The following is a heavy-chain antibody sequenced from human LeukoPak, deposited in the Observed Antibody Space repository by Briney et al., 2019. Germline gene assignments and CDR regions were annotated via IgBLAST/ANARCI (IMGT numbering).Heavy chain of an antibody. J-gene: IGHJ4*02. Sequence: SETLSLTCTVSGGSISPYYWSWIRQPPGKGLDWIGYISYSGSTNYNPSLKSRVTISVDTSKNQFSLTLSSVTSADTAVYYCARARAYGSNTPRAFDYWGQGTLVTASS. D-gene: IGHD4-23*01. CDR2: ISYSGST. CDR3: ARARAYGSNTPRAFDY. CDR1: GGSISPYY. V-gene: IGHV4-59*01.